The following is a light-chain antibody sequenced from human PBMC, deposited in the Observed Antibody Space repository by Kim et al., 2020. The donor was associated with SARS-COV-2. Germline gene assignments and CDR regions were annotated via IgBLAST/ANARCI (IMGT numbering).Light chain of an antibody. Sequence: SPGERATIYCRASRSVSSNYLAWYQQKPGQAPRLLIYGASSRATGIPDRFSGSGSGTDFTLTITRLEPEDFAVYYCQQYSSSPATFGQGTKVDIK. CDR3: QQYSSSPAT. V-gene: IGKV3-20*01. CDR1: RSVSSNY. CDR2: GAS. J-gene: IGKJ1*01.